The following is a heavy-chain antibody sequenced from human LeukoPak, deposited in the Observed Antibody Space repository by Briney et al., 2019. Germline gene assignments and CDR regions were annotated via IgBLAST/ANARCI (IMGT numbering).Heavy chain of an antibody. CDR1: GFTFDDYA. CDR2: ISWNSGSI. V-gene: IGHV3-9*01. J-gene: IGHJ4*02. D-gene: IGHD5-12*01. CDR3: AKDHPGYSGYDSVPFDY. Sequence: PGGSLRLSCAASGFTFDDYAMHWVRQAPGKGLEWVSGISWNSGSIGYADSVKGRFTISRDNAKNSLYLQMNSLRAEDTAVYYCAKDHPGYSGYDSVPFDYWGQGTLVTVSS.